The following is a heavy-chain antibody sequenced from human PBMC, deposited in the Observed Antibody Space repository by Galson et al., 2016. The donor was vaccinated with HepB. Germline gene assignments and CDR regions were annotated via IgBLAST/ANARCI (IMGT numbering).Heavy chain of an antibody. CDR3: TRGNLGTSATMAFDY. CDR2: IYETGTA. J-gene: IGHJ4*02. Sequence: ETLSLTCDVSGGSISSNYWWGWVRQSPEKGFEWIGEIYETGTASYNPSFTSRATITVDKSKNQVSLRLDSVTAADTALYYCTRGNLGTSATMAFDYWGQGTLVTVSS. V-gene: IGHV4-4*02. D-gene: IGHD4/OR15-4a*01. CDR1: GGSISSNYW.